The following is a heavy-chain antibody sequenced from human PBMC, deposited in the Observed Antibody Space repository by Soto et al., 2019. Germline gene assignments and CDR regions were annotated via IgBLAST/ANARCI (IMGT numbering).Heavy chain of an antibody. V-gene: IGHV4-30-4*01. J-gene: IGHJ5*02. CDR1: GGSISSGDYY. D-gene: IGHD3-10*01. Sequence: QVQLQESGPGLVKPSQTLSLTCTVSGGSISSGDYYWSWIRQPPGKGLEWIGYIYYSGSTYYNPSLKSRVTISVGTSKKQFSLKLSSVTAADTAVYYCARAGITMVRGVISWFDPWGQGTLVTVSS. CDR3: ARAGITMVRGVISWFDP. CDR2: IYYSGST.